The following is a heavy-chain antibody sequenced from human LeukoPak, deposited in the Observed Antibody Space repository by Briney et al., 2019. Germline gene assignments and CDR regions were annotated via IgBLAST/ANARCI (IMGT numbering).Heavy chain of an antibody. CDR1: SGSISSYY. J-gene: IGHJ4*02. CDR3: AGHHPRNTVDF. V-gene: IGHV4-59*01. Sequence: SETLSLTCTVSSGSISSYYWSWIRQPPGKGLEWIGYIYYSGSTNYNPSLKSRVTISVDTSKNQFSLKLSSVTAADTAVYYCAGHHPRNTVDFWGQGTLVTVSS. D-gene: IGHD2-8*02. CDR2: IYYSGST.